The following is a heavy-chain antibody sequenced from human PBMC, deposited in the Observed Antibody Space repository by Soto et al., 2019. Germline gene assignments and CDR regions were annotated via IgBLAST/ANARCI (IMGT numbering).Heavy chain of an antibody. CDR3: ARHIRVAALRPDWFDP. Sequence: QQLLQQSGAPVVEPSEAPLSTSSVSSGSFISSSYYCGGWRHPPPGGGVGIGGIYYSGSTYYNPSLKSRVTISVDTSKNQFSLKLSSVTAADTAVYYCARHIRVAALRPDWFDPWGQGTLVTVSS. V-gene: IGHV4-39*01. D-gene: IGHD6-6*01. CDR1: SGSFISSSYY. J-gene: IGHJ5*02. CDR2: IYYSGST.